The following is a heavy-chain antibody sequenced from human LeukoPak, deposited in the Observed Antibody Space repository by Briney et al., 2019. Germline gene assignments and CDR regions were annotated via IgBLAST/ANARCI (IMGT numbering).Heavy chain of an antibody. D-gene: IGHD2-8*01. CDR3: AKDRCSNGVGCYYYYMDV. V-gene: IGHV3-21*01. CDR1: GFTFSSYS. Sequence: PGGSLRLSCAASGFTFSSYSMNWVRQAPGKGLEWVSSISSSSSYIYYADSVKGRFTISRDNAKNSLYLQMNSLRAEDTAVYYCAKDRCSNGVGCYYYYMDVWGKGTTVTISS. CDR2: ISSSSSYI. J-gene: IGHJ6*03.